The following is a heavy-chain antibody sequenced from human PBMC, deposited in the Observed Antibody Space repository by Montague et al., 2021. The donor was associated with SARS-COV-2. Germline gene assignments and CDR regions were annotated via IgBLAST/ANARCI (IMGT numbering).Heavy chain of an antibody. CDR3: TRTTDDSALAATF. CDR2: IHYSGRT. J-gene: IGHJ4*02. Sequence: SETLSLTCSVSCDSISRSTNHWGWIRQPPGKGLEWIASIHYSGRTYHNPPLKSPVTMSVDTSKNQFSLKLSSVTAADTAVYYCTRTTDDSALAATFWGQGTLVTVSS. V-gene: IGHV4-39*01. D-gene: IGHD6-19*01. CDR1: CDSISRSTNH.